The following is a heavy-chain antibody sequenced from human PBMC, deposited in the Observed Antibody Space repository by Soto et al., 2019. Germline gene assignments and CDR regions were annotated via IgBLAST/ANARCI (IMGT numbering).Heavy chain of an antibody. CDR3: AKKFSYGSGTYLYYFDY. Sequence: PGGSXRLSCAASGFTFSSYAMSWVRQAPGKGLEWVSAISGSGGSTYYADSVKGRFTVSRDNSKNTLYLQMNSLRAEDTAVYYCAKKFSYGSGTYLYYFDYWGQGTLVTVSS. CDR1: GFTFSSYA. J-gene: IGHJ4*02. D-gene: IGHD3-10*01. V-gene: IGHV3-23*01. CDR2: ISGSGGST.